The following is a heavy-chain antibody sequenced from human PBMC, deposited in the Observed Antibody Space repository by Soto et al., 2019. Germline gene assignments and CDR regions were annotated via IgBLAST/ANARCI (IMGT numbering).Heavy chain of an antibody. Sequence: SETLSLTCTVSGGSISSSSYYWGWIRQPPGKGLEWIGSIYYSGSTYYNPSLKSRVTISVDTSKNQFSLKLSSVAAADTAVYYCARGRNWFDPWGQGTLVTVSS. CDR2: IYYSGST. V-gene: IGHV4-39*01. CDR3: ARGRNWFDP. J-gene: IGHJ5*02. CDR1: GGSISSSSYY.